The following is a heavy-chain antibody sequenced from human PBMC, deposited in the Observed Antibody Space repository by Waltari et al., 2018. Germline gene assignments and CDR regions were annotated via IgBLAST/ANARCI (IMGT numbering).Heavy chain of an antibody. CDR3: ATDGIAARPRYFDY. J-gene: IGHJ4*02. Sequence: EVQLVQSGAEVKKPGATVKISCKASGYTFTDYYMHWVQQAPGKGLEWMGRGAPEDGETIYAEKFQGRVTITADTSTDTAYMELSSLRSEDTAVYYCATDGIAARPRYFDYWGQGTLVTVSS. V-gene: IGHV1-69-2*01. CDR2: GAPEDGET. D-gene: IGHD6-6*01. CDR1: GYTFTDYY.